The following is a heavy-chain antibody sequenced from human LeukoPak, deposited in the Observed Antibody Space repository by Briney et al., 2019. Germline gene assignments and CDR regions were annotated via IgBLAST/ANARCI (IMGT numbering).Heavy chain of an antibody. D-gene: IGHD2-2*01. J-gene: IGHJ5*02. V-gene: IGHV4-34*01. CDR2: IYHSGST. CDR3: ARGQPAASFDP. Sequence: SETLSLTCAVYGGSFSGYYWSWIRQPPGKGLEWIGEIYHSGSTNYNPSLKSRVTISVDTSKNQFSLKLSSVTAADTAVYYCARGQPAASFDPWGQGTLVTVSS. CDR1: GGSFSGYY.